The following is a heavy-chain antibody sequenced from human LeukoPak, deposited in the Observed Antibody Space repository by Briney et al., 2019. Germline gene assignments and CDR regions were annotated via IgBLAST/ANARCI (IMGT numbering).Heavy chain of an antibody. D-gene: IGHD3-22*01. Sequence: PGGSLRLSCAASGFTFSSYWMSWVRQAPGKGLEWVANIKQDGSEKYYVDSVKGRFTISRDNAKNSLYLQMNSLRAEDTAVYYCAREEIVVADYYYYYMDVWGKGTTVTVSS. CDR3: AREEIVVADYYYYYMDV. CDR2: IKQDGSEK. J-gene: IGHJ6*03. CDR1: GFTFSSYW. V-gene: IGHV3-7*01.